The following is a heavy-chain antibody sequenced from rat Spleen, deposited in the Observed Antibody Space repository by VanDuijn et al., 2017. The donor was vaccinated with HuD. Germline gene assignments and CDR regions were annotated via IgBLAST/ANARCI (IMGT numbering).Heavy chain of an antibody. Sequence: EVQLVESGGGLVQPGGSMKLSCAASGFTFSDYYMAWVRQAPTKGLEWVASISTGGGNTYYRDSVKGRFTISRDNAENTVYLQMYSLRSEDTATYYCATSEGVHSYLPVAYWGQGTLVTVSS. CDR2: ISTGGGNT. D-gene: IGHD1-11*01. J-gene: IGHJ3*01. CDR1: GFTFSDYY. V-gene: IGHV5-25*01. CDR3: ATSEGVHSYLPVAY.